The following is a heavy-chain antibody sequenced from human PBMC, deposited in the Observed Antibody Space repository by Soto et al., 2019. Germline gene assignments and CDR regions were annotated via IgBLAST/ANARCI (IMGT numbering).Heavy chain of an antibody. D-gene: IGHD2-8*01. J-gene: IGHJ5*02. CDR2: IYHSGNT. CDR1: GASVNSGSYY. Sequence: PSETLSLTCSVSGASVNSGSYYWGWIRQSPGKGLEWIGSIYHSGNTYYNPSLKSRVTMLVDTSKNQFSLKLNSVTTADTAVYYCARLWDLYGVGPNNWFDPWGQGTLVTVSS. CDR3: ARLWDLYGVGPNNWFDP. V-gene: IGHV4-39*01.